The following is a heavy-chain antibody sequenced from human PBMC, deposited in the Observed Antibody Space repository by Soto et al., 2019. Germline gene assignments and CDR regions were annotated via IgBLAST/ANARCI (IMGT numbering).Heavy chain of an antibody. Sequence: QAQLVESGGGVVRPGRSQRLSCAASGFAFSGYGMHWVRQAPGKGLEWVAFIWFDGSDALYSDSVKGRFSITRDNSKNTLLLQLNSMRGDDTAMDYCAREGYCSGGGCSGGMDVWGQGTTVTVSS. CDR1: GFAFSGYG. D-gene: IGHD2-15*01. V-gene: IGHV3-33*01. CDR3: AREGYCSGGGCSGGMDV. J-gene: IGHJ6*02. CDR2: IWFDGSDA.